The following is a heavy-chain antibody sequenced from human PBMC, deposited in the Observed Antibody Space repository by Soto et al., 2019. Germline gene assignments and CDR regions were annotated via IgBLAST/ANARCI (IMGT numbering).Heavy chain of an antibody. CDR1: GFGVSNNY. CDR3: ARGGDSYGYGEYYYYGMDV. J-gene: IGHJ6*02. CDR2: INSGGKI. V-gene: IGHV3-66*01. D-gene: IGHD5-18*01. Sequence: EVQLVESGGGLVQPGGSLRLSCAASGFGVSNNYMSWVRQALGKGLVWVLEINSGGKIYYADSVKGRFTISGDNSKNTVYLQMKSVGAEDMAVYYCARGGDSYGYGEYYYYGMDVCGQGTTVTVSS.